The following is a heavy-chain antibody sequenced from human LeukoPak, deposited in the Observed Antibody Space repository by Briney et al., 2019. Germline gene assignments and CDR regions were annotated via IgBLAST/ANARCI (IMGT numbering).Heavy chain of an antibody. D-gene: IGHD3-22*01. CDR1: GYTFTSYG. CDR3: ARQGSYYYDSSGYSAY. Sequence: GASVKVSCKASGYTFTSYGISWVRQAPGQGLEWMGWISGYNGNTNYAQKLQGRVTMTTDTSTSTAFMELRSLRSDDTAVYYCARQGSYYYDSSGYSAYWGQGTLVTVAS. CDR2: ISGYNGNT. J-gene: IGHJ4*02. V-gene: IGHV1-18*01.